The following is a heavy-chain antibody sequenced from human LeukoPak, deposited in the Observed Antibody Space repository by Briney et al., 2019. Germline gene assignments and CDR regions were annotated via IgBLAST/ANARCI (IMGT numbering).Heavy chain of an antibody. CDR2: ISYDGSNK. CDR3: ARDASGDTAMLLDY. Sequence: GGSLRLSCAASGFTFSSYAMHWVRQAPGKGLEWVAVISYDGSNKYYADSVKGRFTISRDNAKNSLYLQMNSLRAEDTAVYYCARDASGDTAMLLDYWGQGTLVTVSS. D-gene: IGHD5-18*01. CDR1: GFTFSSYA. J-gene: IGHJ4*02. V-gene: IGHV3-30-3*01.